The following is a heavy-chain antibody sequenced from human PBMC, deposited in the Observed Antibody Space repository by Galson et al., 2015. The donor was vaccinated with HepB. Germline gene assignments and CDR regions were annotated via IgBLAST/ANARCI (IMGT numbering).Heavy chain of an antibody. CDR1: GGTFSSYA. J-gene: IGHJ6*02. Sequence: SVKVSCKASGGTFSSYAISWVRQAPGRGLEWMGGIIPIFGTANYAQKFQGRVTITADESTSTAYMELSSLRSEDTAVYYCARGTTLEYSSSSEYYYYYYGMDVWGQGTTVTVSS. CDR3: ARGTTLEYSSSSEYYYYYYGMDV. V-gene: IGHV1-69*13. D-gene: IGHD6-6*01. CDR2: IIPIFGTA.